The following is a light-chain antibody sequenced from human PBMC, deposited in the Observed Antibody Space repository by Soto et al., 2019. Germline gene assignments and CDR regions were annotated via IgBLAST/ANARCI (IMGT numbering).Light chain of an antibody. V-gene: IGKV3-11*01. CDR2: DAS. Sequence: EIVLTQSPATLSLSPGERATLSCRASQSVSSYLAWYQQKPGQAPRLLIYDASNRATGIPARFSGSGSGTDFTLTNSSLEPEDFAVYYCQQRSNWHPYTFGQGTKLEIK. J-gene: IGKJ2*01. CDR1: QSVSSY. CDR3: QQRSNWHPYT.